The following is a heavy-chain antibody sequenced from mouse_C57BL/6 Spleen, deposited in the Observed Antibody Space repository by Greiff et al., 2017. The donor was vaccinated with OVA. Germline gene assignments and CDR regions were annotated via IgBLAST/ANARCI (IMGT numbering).Heavy chain of an antibody. CDR3: ARYPAYYSNYDYFDY. J-gene: IGHJ2*01. CDR2: INPSNGGT. D-gene: IGHD2-5*01. CDR1: GYTFTSYW. V-gene: IGHV1-53*01. Sequence: QVQLKQPGTELVKPGASVKLSCKASGYTFTSYWMHWVKQRPGQGLEWIGNINPSNGGTNYNEKFKSKATLTVDKSSSTAYMQLSSLTSEDSAVYYCARYPAYYSNYDYFDYWGQGTTLTVSS.